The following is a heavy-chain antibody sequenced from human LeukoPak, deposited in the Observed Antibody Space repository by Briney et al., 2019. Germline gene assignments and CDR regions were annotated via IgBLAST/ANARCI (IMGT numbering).Heavy chain of an antibody. CDR2: IIPIFGTA. J-gene: IGHJ6*02. V-gene: IGHV1-69*01. Sequence: GASVKVSCKASGGTFSSYAISWVRQAPGQGLEWMGGIIPIFGTANYAQKFQGRVTITADESTSTAYMELSSLRSEDTAVYYCARWGGPYSSRRTYGMDVWGQGTTVTVSS. D-gene: IGHD6-13*01. CDR1: GGTFSSYA. CDR3: ARWGGPYSSRRTYGMDV.